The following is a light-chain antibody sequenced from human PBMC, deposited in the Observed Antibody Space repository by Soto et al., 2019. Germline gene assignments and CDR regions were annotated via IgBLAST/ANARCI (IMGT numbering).Light chain of an antibody. CDR2: KAS. CDR3: QRYNSYSEA. V-gene: IGKV1-5*03. Sequence: DIQITQSPSTLSASVGDRVTITCRASQSISSWLAWYQQKPGKAPKLLIYKASTLKSGVPSRFSGSGSGTEFTLTISSLQPDDFATYYCQRYNSYSEAFGQGTKVDI. J-gene: IGKJ1*01. CDR1: QSISSW.